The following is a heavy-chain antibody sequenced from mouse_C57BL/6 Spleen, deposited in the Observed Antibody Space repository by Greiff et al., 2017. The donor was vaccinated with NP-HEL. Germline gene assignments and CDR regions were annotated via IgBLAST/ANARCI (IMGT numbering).Heavy chain of an antibody. V-gene: IGHV1-7*01. Sequence: VQLQQSGADLAKPGDSVKLSCNATGYTFTSYWLHWVIQRLGQGMEWCGYIIPNSGYTKYNQKFKDKATLTPDKSTSTAYIQLSSMTYEDSAAYYCDGADYGRYFDYWGQGTTLTVSS. CDR3: DGADYGRYFDY. J-gene: IGHJ2*01. D-gene: IGHD1-2*01. CDR2: IIPNSGYT. CDR1: GYTFTSYW.